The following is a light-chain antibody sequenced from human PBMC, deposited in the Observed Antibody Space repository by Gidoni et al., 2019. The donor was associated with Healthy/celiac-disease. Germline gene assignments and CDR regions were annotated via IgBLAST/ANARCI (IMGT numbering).Light chain of an antibody. J-gene: IGLJ3*02. CDR3: SSYTSSSTL. CDR1: SSDVGGYNY. V-gene: IGLV2-14*01. CDR2: EVS. Sequence: QSALNQPAPVSGSPGQSITISCTGTSSDVGGYNYVSWYQQHPGKAPKLMIYEVSNRPSGVSNRFSGSKSGNTASLTISGLQAEDEADYYCSSYTSSSTLFGGGTKLTVL.